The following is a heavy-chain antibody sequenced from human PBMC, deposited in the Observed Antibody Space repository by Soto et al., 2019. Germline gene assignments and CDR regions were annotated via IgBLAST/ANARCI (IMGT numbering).Heavy chain of an antibody. J-gene: IGHJ1*01. D-gene: IGHD6-19*01. CDR3: ARGPSSGWYPRYFQH. Sequence: QVQLQQWGAGLLKPSETLSLTCAVYGGSFSGYYWSWIRQPPGKGLEWIGEINHSGSTNYNPSLKSRVTISVDTSKSQFSLKLSSVTAADTAVYYCARGPSSGWYPRYFQHWGQGTLVTVSS. CDR2: INHSGST. CDR1: GGSFSGYY. V-gene: IGHV4-34*01.